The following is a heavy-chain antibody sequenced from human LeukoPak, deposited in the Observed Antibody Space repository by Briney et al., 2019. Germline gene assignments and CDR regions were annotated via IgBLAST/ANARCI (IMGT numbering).Heavy chain of an antibody. CDR3: ARDRGIAARRASKGWFDP. D-gene: IGHD6-6*01. J-gene: IGHJ5*02. V-gene: IGHV1-46*01. Sequence: ASVKVSCKASGYTFTSYYMHWVRQAPGQGLEWMGIINPSGGSTSYAQKFQGRVTMTRDMSTSTVYMELSSLRSEDTAVHYCARDRGIAARRASKGWFDPWGQGTLVTVSS. CDR1: GYTFTSYY. CDR2: INPSGGST.